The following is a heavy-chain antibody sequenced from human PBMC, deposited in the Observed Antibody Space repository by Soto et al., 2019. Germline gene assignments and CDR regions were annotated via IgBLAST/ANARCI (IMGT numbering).Heavy chain of an antibody. CDR3: ARRDYGEGSTRFDP. Sequence: QVQLVQSGAEVKKPGASVKVSCKASGYPFTSYGISWVRQAPGQGLEWVGWISAYNGLTRYAQSLQGRVTMTTDSSTTTAYMELRSLTSDDTDVYYCARRDYGEGSTRFDPWGKGNLVTVSS. CDR2: ISAYNGLT. CDR1: GYPFTSYG. J-gene: IGHJ5*02. V-gene: IGHV1-18*01. D-gene: IGHD4-17*01.